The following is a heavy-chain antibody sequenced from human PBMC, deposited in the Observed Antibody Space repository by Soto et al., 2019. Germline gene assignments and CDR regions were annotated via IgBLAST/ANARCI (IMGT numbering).Heavy chain of an antibody. V-gene: IGHV4-61*01. Sequence: ETLSLTCTVSGGSVSSGSYYWSWIRQPPGKGLEWIGYIYYSGSTNYNPSLKSRVTISVDTSKNQFSLKLSSVTAADTAVYYCAREGIAVAGFDYWGQGTLVTVSS. CDR2: IYYSGST. CDR3: AREGIAVAGFDY. D-gene: IGHD6-19*01. J-gene: IGHJ4*02. CDR1: GGSVSSGSYY.